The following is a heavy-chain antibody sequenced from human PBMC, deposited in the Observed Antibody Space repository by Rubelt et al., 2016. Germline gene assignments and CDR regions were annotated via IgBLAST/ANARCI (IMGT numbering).Heavy chain of an antibody. CDR3: ARVRELQDYYYGMDV. CDR2: INSAGSST. D-gene: IGHD1-7*01. J-gene: IGHJ6*02. Sequence: EVQLVESGGGLVQPGGSLRLSCAASGFTFSSYWMHWVRQAPGKGLVWVSRINSAGSSTSYADSVKGRFTISRDNAKNTLYLQMNSLRAEDTAVYYCARVRELQDYYYGMDVWGQGTTVTVSS. V-gene: IGHV3-74*01. CDR1: GFTFSSYW.